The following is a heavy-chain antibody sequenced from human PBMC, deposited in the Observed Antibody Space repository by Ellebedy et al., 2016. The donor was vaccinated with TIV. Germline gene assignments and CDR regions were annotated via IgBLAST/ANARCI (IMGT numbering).Heavy chain of an antibody. J-gene: IGHJ6*02. Sequence: GGSLRLXXAASGFNLNVHWMNWVRQAPGKGLEWVANIKHDGSEKYYVDSVKGRFTISRDNAENSLYLQMNSLRAGDTAVYYCSRDMDSLWGTKRQYYPLDVWGPGTTVIVSS. CDR3: SRDMDSLWGTKRQYYPLDV. CDR1: GFNLNVHW. V-gene: IGHV3-7*01. D-gene: IGHD3-16*01. CDR2: IKHDGSEK.